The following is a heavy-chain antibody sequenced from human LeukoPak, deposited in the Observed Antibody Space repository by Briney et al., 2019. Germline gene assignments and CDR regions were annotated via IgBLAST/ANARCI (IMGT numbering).Heavy chain of an antibody. CDR1: GGSISSGGYY. CDR2: IYYSGST. Sequence: SETLSLTCTVSGGSISSGGYYWSWIRQHPGKGLEWIGYIYYSGSTYYNPSLKSRVAISVDTSKNQFSLKLSSVTAADTAVYYCARVAYYYYGMDVWGQGTTVTVSS. V-gene: IGHV4-31*03. J-gene: IGHJ6*02. CDR3: ARVAYYYYGMDV.